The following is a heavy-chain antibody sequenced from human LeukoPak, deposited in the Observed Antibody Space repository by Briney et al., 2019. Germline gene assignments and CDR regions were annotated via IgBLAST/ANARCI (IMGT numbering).Heavy chain of an antibody. Sequence: SETLSLTCAVYGGSFSGYYWSWIRQPPGKGLEWIGEINHSGSTNYNPSLKSRVTISVDTSKNQFSLKLSSVTAADTAVYYCARGSTMIGVAPIDAFDIWGQGTMVTVSS. D-gene: IGHD3-22*01. V-gene: IGHV4-34*01. CDR1: GGSFSGYY. CDR2: INHSGST. J-gene: IGHJ3*02. CDR3: ARGSTMIGVAPIDAFDI.